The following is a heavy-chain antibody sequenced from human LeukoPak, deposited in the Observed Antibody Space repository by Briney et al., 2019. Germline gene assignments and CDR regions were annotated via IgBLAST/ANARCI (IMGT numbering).Heavy chain of an antibody. Sequence: GGSLRLSCSASGFTFCDYHMDWIRQAPGKGLEWLSYISSSGSYTNYAVSVKGRFTISRDNAKNSLYLQMNSLRAEDTAVYYCARGRTNSGSYYQDYWGQGTLVTVSS. V-gene: IGHV3-11*05. J-gene: IGHJ4*02. CDR1: GFTFCDYH. D-gene: IGHD3-10*01. CDR2: ISSSGSYT. CDR3: ARGRTNSGSYYQDY.